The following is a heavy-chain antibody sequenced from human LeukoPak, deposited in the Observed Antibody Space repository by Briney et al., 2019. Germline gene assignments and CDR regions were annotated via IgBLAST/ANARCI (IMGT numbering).Heavy chain of an antibody. Sequence: ASVKVSCKASGYTFTSYGISWVRQAPGQGLEWMGWISAYNGNTNYAQKLQGRVTMTTDTSTSTAYMELRSLRSDDTAVYCCARDFSAAGGGDAFDIWGQGTMVTVSS. CDR3: ARDFSAAGGGDAFDI. J-gene: IGHJ3*02. CDR2: ISAYNGNT. CDR1: GYTFTSYG. D-gene: IGHD6-13*01. V-gene: IGHV1-18*01.